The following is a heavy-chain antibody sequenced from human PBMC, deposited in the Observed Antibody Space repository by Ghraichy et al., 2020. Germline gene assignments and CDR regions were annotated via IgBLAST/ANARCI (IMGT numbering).Heavy chain of an antibody. CDR1: GFTFSSYG. CDR2: ISYDGSNK. J-gene: IGHJ5*02. Sequence: GGSLRLSCAASGFTFSSYGMHWVRQAPGKGLEWVAVISYDGSNKYYADSVKGRFTISRDNSKNTLYLQMNSLRAEDTAVYYCAKPRGVGVVGPNWFDPWGQGTLVTVSS. CDR3: AKPRGVGVVGPNWFDP. V-gene: IGHV3-30*18. D-gene: IGHD3-3*01.